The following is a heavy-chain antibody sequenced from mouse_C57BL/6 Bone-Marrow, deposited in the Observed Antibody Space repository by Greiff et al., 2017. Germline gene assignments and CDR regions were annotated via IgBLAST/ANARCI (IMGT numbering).Heavy chain of an antibody. CDR2: IRNKANGYTT. D-gene: IGHD1-1*01. V-gene: IGHV7-3*01. CDR1: GFTFTDYY. J-gene: IGHJ3*01. Sequence: EVQRVESGGGLVQPGGSLSLSCAASGFTFTDYYMSWVRQPPGKALEWLGFIRNKANGYTTEYSASVKGRFTISRDNSQSILYLQMNALRAEDSATYYCARYDHGSSSWFAYWGQGTLVTVSA. CDR3: ARYDHGSSSWFAY.